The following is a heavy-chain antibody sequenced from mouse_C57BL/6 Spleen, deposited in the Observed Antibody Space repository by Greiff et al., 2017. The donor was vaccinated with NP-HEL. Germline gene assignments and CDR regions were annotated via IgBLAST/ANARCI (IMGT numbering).Heavy chain of an antibody. V-gene: IGHV5-4*01. J-gene: IGHJ2*01. CDR3: ARDLYDYDDLRLGY. Sequence: EVQLVESGGGLVKPGGSLKLSCAASGFTFSSYAMSWVRQTPEKRLEWVATISDGGSYTYYPDNVKGRVTISRDNAKNNLYMQMSHLKSEDTAMYYCARDLYDYDDLRLGYWGQGTTLTVSS. CDR2: ISDGGSYT. D-gene: IGHD2-4*01. CDR1: GFTFSSYA.